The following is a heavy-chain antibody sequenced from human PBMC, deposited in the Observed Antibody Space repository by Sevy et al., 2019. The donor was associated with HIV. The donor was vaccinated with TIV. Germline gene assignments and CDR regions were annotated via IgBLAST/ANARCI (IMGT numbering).Heavy chain of an antibody. V-gene: IGHV3-53*01. Sequence: GGSLRLSCAASGFTVGSNYMSWVHQAPGKGLEWVSIIYSGVTTSYADSVKGRFTISRDNSKNTLYLQMNSLRAEDTAVYYCARVSVYYYDSSGYYTTGNAFDIWGQGTMVTVSS. D-gene: IGHD3-22*01. CDR3: ARVSVYYYDSSGYYTTGNAFDI. CDR1: GFTVGSNY. J-gene: IGHJ3*02. CDR2: IYSGVTT.